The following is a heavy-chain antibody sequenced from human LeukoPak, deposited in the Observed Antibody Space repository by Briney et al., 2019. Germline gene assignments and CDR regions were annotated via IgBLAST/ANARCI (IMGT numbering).Heavy chain of an antibody. D-gene: IGHD6-13*01. CDR2: INPSGGST. J-gene: IGHJ6*02. CDR3: ATWGSSSSPLPTMDV. V-gene: IGHV1-46*01. Sequence: ASVKVSCKASGYTFTNYYMHWVRQAPGQGLEWMGIINPSGGSTSYAQNFQGRVTMARDTSTGTVYMELSSLRSEDTAVYYCATWGSSSSPLPTMDVWGQGTTVTVSS. CDR1: GYTFTNYY.